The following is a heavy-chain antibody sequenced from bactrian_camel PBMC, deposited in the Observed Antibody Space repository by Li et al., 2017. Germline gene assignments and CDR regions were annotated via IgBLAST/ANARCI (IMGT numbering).Heavy chain of an antibody. CDR3: VTSDYALDEYMY. CDR1: GFPFFTKA. D-gene: IGHD4*01. J-gene: IGHJ4*01. Sequence: VQLVESGGGLVQPGESLTLSCVASGFPFFTKAMSWVRQPPGKELEWVSSIYAGGVIMGYAESVKGRFTISRDNDKNTVSLQLKSLKTEDSAMYYCVTSDYALDEYMYWGQGTQVTVS. V-gene: IGHV3S40*01. CDR2: IYAGGVIM.